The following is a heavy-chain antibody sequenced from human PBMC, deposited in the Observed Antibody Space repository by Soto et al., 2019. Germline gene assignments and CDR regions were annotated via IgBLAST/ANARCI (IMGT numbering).Heavy chain of an antibody. CDR3: AKDRGRTWYEDY. V-gene: IGHV3-23*01. D-gene: IGHD6-13*01. J-gene: IGHJ4*02. Sequence: ESGGGLVQPGGSLRLSCTGSAFTFSSYAMTWVRQAPGKGLEWVSAISGSGNTSYYADSVKGRFTISRDSSKKMLYLQMNSLRPEDTAVYYCAKDRGRTWYEDYWGQGTLVTVSS. CDR2: ISGSGNTS. CDR1: AFTFSSYA.